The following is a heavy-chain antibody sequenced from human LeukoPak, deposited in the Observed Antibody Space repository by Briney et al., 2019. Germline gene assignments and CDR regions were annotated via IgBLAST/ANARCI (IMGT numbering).Heavy chain of an antibody. Sequence: GASVRVSCKASGYTFTSYDINWVRQATGQGLEWMGWINPNSGGTNYAQKFQGRVTITRDTSISTAYMELSRLRSDDTAVYYCARSPTTADFDYWGQGTLVTVSS. CDR1: GYTFTSYD. D-gene: IGHD4-11*01. CDR3: ARSPTTADFDY. CDR2: INPNSGGT. J-gene: IGHJ4*02. V-gene: IGHV1-2*02.